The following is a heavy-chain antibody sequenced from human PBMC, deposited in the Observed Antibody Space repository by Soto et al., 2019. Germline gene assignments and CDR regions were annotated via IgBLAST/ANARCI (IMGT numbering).Heavy chain of an antibody. CDR3: ARGPSGDKVDS. V-gene: IGHV4-30-4*01. CDR1: GASISNGYYS. CDR2: IHSGGTT. D-gene: IGHD1-26*01. Sequence: QVQLQEPGPRLVEPSHTLSLTCTVSGASISNGYYSWSWIRQSPGTGLEWSGHIHSGGTTYSNRSLRSRLPISVAMSKNKCSLKLSSLTAADTAVYYCARGPSGDKVDSWGQGTLVTVSS. J-gene: IGHJ4*02.